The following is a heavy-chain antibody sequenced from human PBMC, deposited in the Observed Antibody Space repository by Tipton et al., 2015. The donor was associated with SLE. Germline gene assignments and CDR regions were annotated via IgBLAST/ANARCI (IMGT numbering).Heavy chain of an antibody. J-gene: IGHJ4*02. CDR1: GFTFSSYA. V-gene: IGHV3-23*01. Sequence: GSLRLSCAASGFTFSSYAMSWVRQAPGKGLEWVSAISGSGGSTYYADSVKSRFTISRDNSKNTLYLQMNSLRAEDTAVYYCARGPESFHFDYWGQGTLVTVSS. D-gene: IGHD1-14*01. CDR3: ARGPESFHFDY. CDR2: ISGSGGST.